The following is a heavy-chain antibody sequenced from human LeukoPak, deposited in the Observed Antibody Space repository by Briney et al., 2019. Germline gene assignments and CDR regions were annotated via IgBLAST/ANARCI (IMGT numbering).Heavy chain of an antibody. D-gene: IGHD2-15*01. CDR3: AKGEADGGGLAHAY. J-gene: IGHJ4*02. CDR1: GFTFPNFA. V-gene: IGHV3-23*01. Sequence: GGSLSLSCAASGFTFPNFAMSWVRQAQGKGLEWVSAISGSGATTYHAGAVKGRLTISRDNSKNTVYLQMNRPSGEYTAEYYCAKGEADGGGLAHAYWGQGTLVTVSS. CDR2: ISGSGATT.